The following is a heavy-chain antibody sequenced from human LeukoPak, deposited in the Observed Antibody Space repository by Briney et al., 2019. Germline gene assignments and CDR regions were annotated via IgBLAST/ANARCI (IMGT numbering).Heavy chain of an antibody. V-gene: IGHV3-53*04. CDR2: IYGGGST. CDR1: GFTVSSSH. J-gene: IGHJ4*02. CDR3: VRLQLWNLDY. D-gene: IGHD5-18*01. Sequence: GGSLRLSRAASGFTVSSSHMSWVRQAPGKGLEWVSVIYGGGSTYYADSVKGRFTISRHSSKNTLYLQMNSLRTEDTAVYYCVRLQLWNLDYWGQGSLVTVSS.